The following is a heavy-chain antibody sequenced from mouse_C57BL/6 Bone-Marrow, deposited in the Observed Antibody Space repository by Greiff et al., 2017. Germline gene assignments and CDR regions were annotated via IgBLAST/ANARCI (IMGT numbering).Heavy chain of an antibody. CDR2: ISSGGSYT. CDR1: GFTFSSYG. V-gene: IGHV5-6*02. J-gene: IGHJ2*01. D-gene: IGHD2-14*01. CDR3: ARHRDGTWYYFDY. Sequence: DVKLQESGGDLVKPGGSLKLSCAASGFTFSSYGMSWVRQTPDKRLEWVATISSGGSYTYYPDSVKGRFTISRDNAKNTLYLQMSSLKSEDTAMYYCARHRDGTWYYFDYWGQGTTLTVSS.